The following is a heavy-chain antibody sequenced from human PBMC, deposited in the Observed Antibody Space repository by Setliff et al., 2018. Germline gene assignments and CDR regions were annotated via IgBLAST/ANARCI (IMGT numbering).Heavy chain of an antibody. Sequence: SETLSLTCIVAGDSISNTGYYWGWVRQPPGKGLEWIGRIYNSGTTNYNPSLKSRVTISADTSNNSFSLNLFSVTAADTAVYYCAGRDYSGGDSWGHGTLVTVSS. J-gene: IGHJ5*01. D-gene: IGHD4-4*01. CDR3: AGRDYSGGDS. CDR2: IYNSGTT. CDR1: GDSISNTGYY. V-gene: IGHV4-39*02.